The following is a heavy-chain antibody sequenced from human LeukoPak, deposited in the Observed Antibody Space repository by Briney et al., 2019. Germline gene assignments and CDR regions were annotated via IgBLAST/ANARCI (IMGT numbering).Heavy chain of an antibody. CDR3: ARDSLRWPRGALSY. Sequence: GRSLRLSCAASGFTFSSYSMNWVRQAPGKGLEWVSYISSSSSTIYYADSVKGRFTISRDNAKNSLYLQMNSLRDEDTAVYYCARDSLRWPRGALSYWGQGTLVTVSS. V-gene: IGHV3-48*02. D-gene: IGHD4-23*01. CDR2: ISSSSSTI. J-gene: IGHJ4*02. CDR1: GFTFSSYS.